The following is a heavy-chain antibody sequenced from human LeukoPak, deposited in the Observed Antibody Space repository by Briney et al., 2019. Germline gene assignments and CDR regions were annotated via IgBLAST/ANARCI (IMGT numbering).Heavy chain of an antibody. CDR3: ARLRYRPRSANFYYYYGMDV. V-gene: IGHV4-34*01. J-gene: IGHJ6*02. D-gene: IGHD3-9*01. Sequence: SETLSLTCAVYGGSFSGYYRSWIRQPPGKGLEWIGEINHSGSTNYNPSLKSRVTISVDTSKNQFSLKLSSVTAADTAVYYCARLRYRPRSANFYYYYGMDVWGQGTTVTVSS. CDR1: GGSFSGYY. CDR2: INHSGST.